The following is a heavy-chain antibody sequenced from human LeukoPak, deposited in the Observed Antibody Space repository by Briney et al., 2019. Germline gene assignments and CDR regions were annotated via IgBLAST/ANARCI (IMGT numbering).Heavy chain of an antibody. CDR1: GFTFSSYA. CDR2: ISGSGGST. CDR3: AKDAIGQYRPYYFDC. D-gene: IGHD3-16*02. Sequence: GGSLRLSCAASGFTFSSYAMSWVRQAPGKGLEWVSAISGSGGSTYYADYVKGRFTVSRDNSKNTVNLQLNSLRAEDTAVYYCAKDAIGQYRPYYFDCWGQGTLVTVSS. V-gene: IGHV3-23*01. J-gene: IGHJ4*02.